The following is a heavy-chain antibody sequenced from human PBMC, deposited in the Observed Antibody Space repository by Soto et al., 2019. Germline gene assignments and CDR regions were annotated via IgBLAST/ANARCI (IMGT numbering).Heavy chain of an antibody. CDR3: ARVKGGSYYDYIWGSYRDDAFDI. J-gene: IGHJ3*02. CDR2: IYYSGST. V-gene: IGHV4-59*01. CDR1: GGSISSYY. Sequence: QVQLQESGPGLVKPSETLSLTCTVSGGSISSYYWSWIRQPPGKGLEWIGYIYYSGSTNYNPSLKSRVTISVDTSKNQFSLKLRSVTAADTAVYYCARVKGGSYYDYIWGSYRDDAFDIWGQGTMVTVSS. D-gene: IGHD3-16*02.